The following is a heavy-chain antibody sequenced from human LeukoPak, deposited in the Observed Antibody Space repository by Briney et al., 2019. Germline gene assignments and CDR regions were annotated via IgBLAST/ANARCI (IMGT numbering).Heavy chain of an antibody. J-gene: IGHJ4*02. V-gene: IGHV3-21*01. D-gene: IGHD2-15*01. CDR1: GFTFSSYS. CDR3: ARDTVVAATQPYYFDY. Sequence: PGGSLRLSCAASGFTFSSYSMNWVRQAPGKGLEWVSSISSSSCYIYYADSVKGRFTISRDNAKNSLYLQMNSLRAEDTAVYYCARDTVVAATQPYYFDYWGQGTLVTVSS. CDR2: ISSSSCYI.